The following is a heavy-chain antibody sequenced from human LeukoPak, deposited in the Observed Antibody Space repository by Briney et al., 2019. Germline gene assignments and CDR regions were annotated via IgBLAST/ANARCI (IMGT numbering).Heavy chain of an antibody. D-gene: IGHD6-19*01. J-gene: IGHJ4*02. Sequence: GGSLRLSCAASGFTFSSYAMNWVRQAPGKGLEWVSYVSGSGGTKHYADPVKGRFTISRDNSKNTLYLQMNSLRAEDTAVYYCAKAWLVQGGMFDYWGQGTPVTVSS. V-gene: IGHV3-23*01. CDR1: GFTFSSYA. CDR3: AKAWLVQGGMFDY. CDR2: VSGSGGTK.